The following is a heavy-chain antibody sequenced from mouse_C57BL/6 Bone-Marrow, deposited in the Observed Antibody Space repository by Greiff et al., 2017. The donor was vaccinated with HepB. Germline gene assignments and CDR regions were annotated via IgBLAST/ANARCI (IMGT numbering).Heavy chain of an antibody. Sequence: QVQLKQSGPELVKPGASVKISCTASGYSFTSYYIHWVNQRPGQGLEWIGWIYPGSGKTKYNEKFKGKAILTADTSASTAYMQLSSLTSEDSAVYDCARFDYDYDRVDYWGQGTTLTVSA. CDR1: GYSFTSYY. D-gene: IGHD2-4*01. J-gene: IGHJ2*01. CDR2: IYPGSGKT. CDR3: ARFDYDYDRVDY. V-gene: IGHV1-66*01.